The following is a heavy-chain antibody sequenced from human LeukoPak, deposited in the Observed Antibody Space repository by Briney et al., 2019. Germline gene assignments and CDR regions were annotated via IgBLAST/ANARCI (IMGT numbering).Heavy chain of an antibody. CDR3: ARADSSGWYYYGMDV. D-gene: IGHD6-19*01. CDR2: IIPIFGTA. J-gene: IGHJ6*02. CDR1: GGTFSSYA. Sequence: ASVKVSCKASGGTFSSYAISWVRQAPGQGLEWMGGIIPIFGTANYAQRFQGRVTITADESTSTAYMELSSLRSEDTAVYYCARADSSGWYYYGMDVWGQGTTVTVSS. V-gene: IGHV1-69*13.